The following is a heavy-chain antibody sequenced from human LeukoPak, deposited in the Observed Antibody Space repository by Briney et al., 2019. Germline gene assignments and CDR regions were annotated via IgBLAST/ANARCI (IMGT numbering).Heavy chain of an antibody. D-gene: IGHD5-12*01. CDR3: AAESGYGAFDI. J-gene: IGHJ3*02. V-gene: IGHV4-34*01. Sequence: SETLSLTCAVYGGSFSGYYWSWIRQPPGKGLEWIGEINHSGSTNYNPSLKSRVTISVDTSKNQLSLKLSSVTAADTAVYYCAAESGYGAFDIWGQGTMVTVSS. CDR1: GGSFSGYY. CDR2: INHSGST.